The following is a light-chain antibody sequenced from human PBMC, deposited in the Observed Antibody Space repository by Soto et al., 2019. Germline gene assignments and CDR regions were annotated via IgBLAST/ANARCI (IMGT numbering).Light chain of an antibody. Sequence: DVQMTQAPSSLSAAGGDRVTITCRASQSIRTYLNWYQQKPGKAPKLLICSGSSLQSGVPSRFRGRVSGTDCSLTISNLLPEDSASYYCQHGYSTPPYTFGQGKKRAI. J-gene: IGKJ2*01. CDR2: SGS. V-gene: IGKV1-39*01. CDR3: QHGYSTPPYT. CDR1: QSIRTY.